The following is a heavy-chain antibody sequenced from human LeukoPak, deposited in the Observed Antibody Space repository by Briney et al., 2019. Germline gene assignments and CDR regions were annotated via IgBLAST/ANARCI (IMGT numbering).Heavy chain of an antibody. CDR3: AKGSFLCTGSTCPQYYYYMDA. CDR1: GFTFSRYG. Sequence: GGSLRLSCAVSGFTFSRYGMHWVRQAPGKGLEWVAFIRYDGSEKYYADSVKGRFTISRDNSKNTLDLQMNSLRTEDTAMYYCAKGSFLCTGSTCPQYYYYMDAWGKGATVTVSS. CDR2: IRYDGSEK. D-gene: IGHD2-8*02. J-gene: IGHJ6*03. V-gene: IGHV3-30*02.